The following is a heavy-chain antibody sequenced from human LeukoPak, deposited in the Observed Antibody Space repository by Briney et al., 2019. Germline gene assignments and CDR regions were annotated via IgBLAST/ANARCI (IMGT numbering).Heavy chain of an antibody. CDR3: AREEINCGGDCHLY. J-gene: IGHJ4*02. V-gene: IGHV3-48*03. D-gene: IGHD2-21*02. CDR2: IGISEGNI. CDR1: GFTFSSYE. Sequence: GGSLRLSCGASGFTFSSYEMNWVRQAPGKGLEWVSYIGISEGNIYYANSVKGRFTISRDNAKNSLYLQMNSLRAEDTAVYYCAREEINCGGDCHLYWGQGTLVTVSS.